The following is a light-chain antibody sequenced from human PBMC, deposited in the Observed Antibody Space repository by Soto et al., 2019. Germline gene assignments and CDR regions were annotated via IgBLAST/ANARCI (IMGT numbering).Light chain of an antibody. V-gene: IGKV1-9*01. J-gene: IGKJ4*01. CDR3: QQFNSYPLT. CDR2: ATS. CDR1: QDLTGY. Sequence: VQLTQSPSFLSASVGDRVTITCRASQDLTGYLAWYQQEPGKAHKLLISATSTLQSGVPSRFSGSGSGTEMTLTISSLQPEDFETYYCQQFNSYPLTFGGGTKVDIK.